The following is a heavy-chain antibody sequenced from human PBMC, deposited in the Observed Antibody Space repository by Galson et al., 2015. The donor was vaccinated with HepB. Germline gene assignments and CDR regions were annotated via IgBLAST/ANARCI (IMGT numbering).Heavy chain of an antibody. CDR3: AKDPRYSDILTASYYFDH. Sequence: SLRLSCAASGFPFSTTAMNWVRQAPGKGLAWVSTITGSVDTKYYADSLGGRFTISRDNAKNTLHLQINSLRAEDTAVYYCAKDPRYSDILTASYYFDHWGQGTLVTVSS. CDR2: ITGSVDTK. J-gene: IGHJ4*02. V-gene: IGHV3-23*01. CDR1: GFPFSTTA. D-gene: IGHD3-9*01.